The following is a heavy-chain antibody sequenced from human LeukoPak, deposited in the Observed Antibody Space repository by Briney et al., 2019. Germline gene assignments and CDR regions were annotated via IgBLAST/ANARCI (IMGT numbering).Heavy chain of an antibody. CDR1: GXTFSRLW. CDR3: ASDTVDTALGIDY. CDR2: INSDGSST. D-gene: IGHD5-18*01. V-gene: IGHV3-74*01. Sequence: GGSLRLSCAASGXTFSRLWVHWVRQAPGKGLVWVSRINSDGSSTSYADSVKGRFTISRDNAKNTLYLQMNSLRAEDTAVYYCASDTVDTALGIDYWGQGTLVTVSS. J-gene: IGHJ4*02.